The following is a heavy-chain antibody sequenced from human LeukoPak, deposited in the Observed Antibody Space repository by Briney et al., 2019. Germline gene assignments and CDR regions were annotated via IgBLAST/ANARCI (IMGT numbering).Heavy chain of an antibody. CDR2: ISGSGGST. Sequence: PGRSLRLSCAASGFTFSSYAMSWVRQAPGKGLEWVSAISGSGGSTYYADSVKGRFPNSRDNSKNTLYLQMNSLRAEDTAVYYCAKDGGAVAGTDSYYYYGMDVWGQGTTVTVSS. D-gene: IGHD6-19*01. CDR1: GFTFSSYA. V-gene: IGHV3-23*01. CDR3: AKDGGAVAGTDSYYYYGMDV. J-gene: IGHJ6*02.